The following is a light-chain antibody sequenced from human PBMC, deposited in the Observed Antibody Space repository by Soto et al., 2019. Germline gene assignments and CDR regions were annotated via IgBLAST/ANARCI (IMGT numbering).Light chain of an antibody. J-gene: IGLJ2*01. Sequence: QSVLTQPHSVSVAPGQSVTIFCTGSSYNIGAGHEVHWYQQLPRTAPKLLIYGSSTRPSGVPDRSSGSKSVTSASLAITGLQAEDEADYYCQSYDNSLSGTLSGGGTKLTVL. CDR3: QSYDNSLSGTL. CDR1: SYNIGAGHE. CDR2: GSS. V-gene: IGLV1-40*01.